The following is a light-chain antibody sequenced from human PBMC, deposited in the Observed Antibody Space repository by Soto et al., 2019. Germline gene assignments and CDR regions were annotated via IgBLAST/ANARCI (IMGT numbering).Light chain of an antibody. Sequence: QPVLTQPPSPSGTPGQRVTISCSGSSSNIGSNTVNWYQQLPGTAPKLLIYNNNQRPSGVPDRFSGSKSGTSASLAISGLQSEDEADYYCAAWDDSLNGLVFGTGTKLTVL. CDR2: NNN. CDR3: AAWDDSLNGLV. J-gene: IGLJ1*01. CDR1: SSNIGSNT. V-gene: IGLV1-44*01.